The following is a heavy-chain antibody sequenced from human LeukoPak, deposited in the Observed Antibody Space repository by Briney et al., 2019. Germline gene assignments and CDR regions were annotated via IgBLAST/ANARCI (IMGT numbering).Heavy chain of an antibody. CDR2: IKQDGSEK. J-gene: IGHJ4*02. D-gene: IGHD6-13*01. CDR3: TREAAAGIDY. CDR1: GFTFSTYW. Sequence: PGGSLRLSCAASGFTFSTYWMSWVRQAPGKGLEWVANIKQDGSEKHYLDSVKGRFTISRDNAKNSLYLQMNSLRAEDTAVYFCTREAAAGIDYWGQGTLVTVSS. V-gene: IGHV3-7*01.